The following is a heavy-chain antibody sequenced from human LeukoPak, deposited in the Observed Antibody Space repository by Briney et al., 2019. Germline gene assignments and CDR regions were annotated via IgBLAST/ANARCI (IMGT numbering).Heavy chain of an antibody. D-gene: IGHD4-11*01. V-gene: IGHV4-39*01. CDR1: GGSISSSSYY. Sequence: SETLSLTCTVSGGSISSSSYYWGWIRQPPGKGLEWIGSIYYSGSTYYNPSLKSRVTISVDTSKNQFSLKLTSVTAADTAVYYCARLPSNYITSWFDPWGQGTLVTVSS. J-gene: IGHJ5*02. CDR3: ARLPSNYITSWFDP. CDR2: IYYSGST.